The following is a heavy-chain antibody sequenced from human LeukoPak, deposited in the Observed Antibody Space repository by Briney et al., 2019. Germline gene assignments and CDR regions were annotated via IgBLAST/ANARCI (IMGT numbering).Heavy chain of an antibody. J-gene: IGHJ2*01. D-gene: IGHD1-7*01. Sequence: GGSLRLSCAASGFTFSSYSMNWVRQAPGKGLEWVSSISSSSSYIYYADSVKGRFTISRDNAKNSLYLQMNSLRAEDTAVYYCARGRNWNSYPYWYFDLWGRGTLVTVSS. CDR1: GFTFSSYS. CDR3: ARGRNWNSYPYWYFDL. V-gene: IGHV3-21*01. CDR2: ISSSSSYI.